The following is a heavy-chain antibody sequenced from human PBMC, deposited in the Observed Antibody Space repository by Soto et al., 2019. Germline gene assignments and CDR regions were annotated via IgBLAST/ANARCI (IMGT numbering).Heavy chain of an antibody. D-gene: IGHD3-22*01. CDR1: GGTFSSYA. CDR3: ARDYYDSSGYCGLDY. CDR2: IIPIFGTA. Sequence: GASVKVSCKASGGTFSSYAISWVRQAPGQGLEWMGGIIPIFGTASYAQKFQGRVTITADESTSTAYMELSSLRSEDTAVYYCARDYYDSSGYCGLDYWGQGTLVTVSS. J-gene: IGHJ4*02. V-gene: IGHV1-69*13.